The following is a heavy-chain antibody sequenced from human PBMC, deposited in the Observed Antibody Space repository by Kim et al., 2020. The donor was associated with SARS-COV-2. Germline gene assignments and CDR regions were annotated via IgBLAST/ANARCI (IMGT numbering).Heavy chain of an antibody. CDR3: ASSYDFWSGYYHVYYYYYMDV. V-gene: IGHV3-21*01. CDR2: ISSSSSYI. J-gene: IGHJ6*03. Sequence: GGSLRLSCAASGFTLSSYSMNWVRQAPGKGLEWVSSISSSSSYIYYADSVKGRFTISRDNAKNSLYLQMNSLRAEDTAVYYCASSYDFWSGYYHVYYYYYMDVWGKGTTVTVSS. CDR1: GFTLSSYS. D-gene: IGHD3-3*01.